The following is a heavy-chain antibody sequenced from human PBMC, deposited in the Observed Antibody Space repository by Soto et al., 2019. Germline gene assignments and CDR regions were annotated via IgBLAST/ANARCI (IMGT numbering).Heavy chain of an antibody. Sequence: ASVKVSCKASGYTFTGYYMHWVRQAPGQGLEWMGWINPNSGGTNYAQKFQGWVTMTRDTSISTAYMELSRLRSDDTAVYYCARGAENSLWVREPRYYYMDVWGKGTTVTVSS. CDR2: INPNSGGT. V-gene: IGHV1-2*04. CDR1: GYTFTGYY. CDR3: ARGAENSLWVREPRYYYMDV. D-gene: IGHD1-26*01. J-gene: IGHJ6*03.